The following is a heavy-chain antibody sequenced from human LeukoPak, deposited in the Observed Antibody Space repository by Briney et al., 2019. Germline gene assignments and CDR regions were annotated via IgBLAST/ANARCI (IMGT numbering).Heavy chain of an antibody. V-gene: IGHV4-59*01. CDR1: GGSISSYY. CDR3: ARGLGSGYGWGWFDP. J-gene: IGHJ5*02. Sequence: SETLSLTCTVSGGSISSYYRNWIRQPPGKGLEWTGYIYNTGSTNSNPSLKSRVTISVDTSKNQFSLKLSSVTAADTAVYYCARGLGSGYGWGWFDPWGQGTLVTVSS. CDR2: IYNTGST. D-gene: IGHD3-10*01.